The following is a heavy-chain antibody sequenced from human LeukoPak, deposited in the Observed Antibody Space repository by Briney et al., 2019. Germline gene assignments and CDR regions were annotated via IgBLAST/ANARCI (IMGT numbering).Heavy chain of an antibody. CDR2: VSTGSNYI. V-gene: IGHV3-21*01. D-gene: IGHD4-23*01. CDR3: ASDYGGNSGMGY. Sequence: GGSLRLSCTASGFTFSSYSLNWVRQAPGKGLEWVSSVSTGSNYIYYADSVKGRFTISRDNDKNSLYLQMNSLRVEDTAVYYCASDYGGNSGMGYWGQGTLVTVSS. CDR1: GFTFSSYS. J-gene: IGHJ4*02.